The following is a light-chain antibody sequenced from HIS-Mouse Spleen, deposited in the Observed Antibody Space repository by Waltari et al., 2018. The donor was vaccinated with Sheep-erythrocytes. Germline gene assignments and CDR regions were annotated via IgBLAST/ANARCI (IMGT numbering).Light chain of an antibody. Sequence: QSALTQPASVSGSPGQSLTIPCTGTSSDVGSYNLVSWYQQHPVKAPNLMIYEGSKRPSGVSNRFSGSKSGNTASLTISGPQAEDEADYYCQAWDSSTVVFGGGTKLTVL. CDR2: EGS. CDR3: QAWDSSTVV. V-gene: IGLV2-23*01. J-gene: IGLJ2*01. CDR1: SSDVGSYNL.